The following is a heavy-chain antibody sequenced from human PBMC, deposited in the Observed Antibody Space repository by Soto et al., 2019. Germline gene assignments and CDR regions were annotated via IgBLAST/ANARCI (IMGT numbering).Heavy chain of an antibody. CDR1: GGSISSYY. CDR3: ARHLARGYVYEFDY. J-gene: IGHJ4*02. V-gene: IGHV4-59*08. CDR2: IYYSGST. Sequence: SETLCLTCTVSGGSISSYYWSWIRQPPGKGLEWIGYIYYSGSTNYNPSLKSRVTISVDTSKNQFSLKLSSVTAADTAVYYCARHLARGYVYEFDYWGQGTLVTVSS. D-gene: IGHD2-15*01.